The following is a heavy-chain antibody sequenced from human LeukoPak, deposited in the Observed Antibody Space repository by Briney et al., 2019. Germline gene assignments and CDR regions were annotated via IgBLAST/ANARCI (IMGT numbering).Heavy chain of an antibody. V-gene: IGHV3-21*01. J-gene: IGHJ4*02. D-gene: IGHD6-19*01. CDR1: GFTFSSYS. CDR3: ARVSLLYSSGWYYFDY. Sequence: GGSLRLSCAASGFTFSSYSMNWVRQAPGKGLEWVSSISSSSSYIYYADSVKGRFTISRDNAKNSLYLQMNSLRAEDTAVYYCARVSLLYSSGWYYFDYWGQGTLVTVSS. CDR2: ISSSSSYI.